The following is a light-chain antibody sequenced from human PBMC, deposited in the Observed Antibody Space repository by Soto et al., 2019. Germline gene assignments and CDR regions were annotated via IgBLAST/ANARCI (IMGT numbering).Light chain of an antibody. V-gene: IGKV3D-20*02. CDR2: GTS. J-gene: IGKJ4*01. Sequence: VVLTQSPATLSLSPWERATLSCRASQSVRSNSLAWYQQKPGQAPRLLMSGTSSRATGIPDRFSGSGSGTDFTLTISSLQPEDFATYYCQQSYSTPLTFGGGTKVDIK. CDR1: QSVRSNS. CDR3: QQSYSTPLT.